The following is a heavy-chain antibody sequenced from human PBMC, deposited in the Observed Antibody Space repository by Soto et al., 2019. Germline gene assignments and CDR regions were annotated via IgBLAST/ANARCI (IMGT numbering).Heavy chain of an antibody. CDR1: GYSFTSYW. D-gene: IGHD5-18*01. CDR3: ARGPYSYGYTEYFDY. Sequence: GESLKISCKGSGYSFTSYWIGWVRQMPGKGLEWMGIIYPGDSDTRYSPSFQGQVTISADKSISTAYLQWSSLKASDTAMYYCARGPYSYGYTEYFDYWGQGTLVTVSS. CDR2: IYPGDSDT. V-gene: IGHV5-51*01. J-gene: IGHJ4*02.